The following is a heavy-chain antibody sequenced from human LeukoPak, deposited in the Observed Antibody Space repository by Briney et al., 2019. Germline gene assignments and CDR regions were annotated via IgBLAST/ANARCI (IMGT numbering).Heavy chain of an antibody. V-gene: IGHV1-18*04. Sequence: ASVKVSCKASGYTFTSYGISWVRQAPGQGLEWMGWISAYNGNTNYAQKLQGRVTMTTDTSKSTAYMELRSLRSDDTAVYYCARKVAGTLWRTSDAFDIWGQGTMVTVSS. J-gene: IGHJ3*02. CDR3: ARKVAGTLWRTSDAFDI. CDR2: ISAYNGNT. D-gene: IGHD6-19*01. CDR1: GYTFTSYG.